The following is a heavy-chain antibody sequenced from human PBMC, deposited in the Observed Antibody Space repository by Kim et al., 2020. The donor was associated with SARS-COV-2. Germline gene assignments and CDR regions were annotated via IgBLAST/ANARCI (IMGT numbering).Heavy chain of an antibody. CDR3: VKHTTSSADP. V-gene: IGHV5-51*01. Sequence: GESLKISCKGSGYSFSSSWIAWVRQMPGKGLAWMGIIYLGDSDTRYSPSFQGQVTISADKSISTAYLQWSSLKASDTAIYYCVKHTTSSADPWGQGTLVTVSS. CDR1: GYSFSSSW. CDR2: IYLGDSDT. J-gene: IGHJ5*02. D-gene: IGHD2-2*01.